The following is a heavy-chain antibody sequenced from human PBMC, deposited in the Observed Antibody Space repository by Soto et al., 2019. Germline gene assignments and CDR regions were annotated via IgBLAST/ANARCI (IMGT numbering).Heavy chain of an antibody. CDR3: AKSLVFGDHAYMDV. D-gene: IGHD3-16*01. J-gene: IGHJ6*03. V-gene: IGHV1-69*02. Sequence: QVQLVQSGAEVKRPGSSVKVSCEASGGTFTSYIFTWVRQAPGQGLEWMGRSIPIQGRADYALKFQDRVRMTADKSTNAVYMELRSLRPDDTAIYYCAKSLVFGDHAYMDVWGKGTTVTV. CDR1: GGTFTSYI. CDR2: SIPIQGRA.